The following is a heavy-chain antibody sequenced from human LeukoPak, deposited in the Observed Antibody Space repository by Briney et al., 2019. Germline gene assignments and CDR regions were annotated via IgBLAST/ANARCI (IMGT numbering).Heavy chain of an antibody. J-gene: IGHJ6*02. CDR1: GYTFTGYF. CDR2: INPYSGDT. V-gene: IGHV1-2*02. Sequence: ASVTVSCKASGYTFTGYFMHWERQAPGQGLEWMGWINPYSGDTNYAQKFQGRVTMTRDTSISTAFMELSRLRSDDTAVYYCARGRDHYYDSSGYPDYYYYTMDVWGQGTTVTVSS. CDR3: ARGRDHYYDSSGYPDYYYYTMDV. D-gene: IGHD3-22*01.